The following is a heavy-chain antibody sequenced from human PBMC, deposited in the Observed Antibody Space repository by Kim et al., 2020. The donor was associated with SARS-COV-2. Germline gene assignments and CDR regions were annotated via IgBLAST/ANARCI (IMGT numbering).Heavy chain of an antibody. CDR1: GYTFTSYY. Sequence: ASVKVSCKASGYTFTSYYMHWVRQAPGQGLEWMGIINPSGGSTSYAQKFQGRVTMTRDTSTSTVYMELSSLRSEDTAVYYCARDYPPDILTGYYNAWAYYYYGMDVWGQGTTVTVSS. CDR3: ARDYPPDILTGYYNAWAYYYYGMDV. V-gene: IGHV1-46*01. D-gene: IGHD3-9*01. J-gene: IGHJ6*02. CDR2: INPSGGST.